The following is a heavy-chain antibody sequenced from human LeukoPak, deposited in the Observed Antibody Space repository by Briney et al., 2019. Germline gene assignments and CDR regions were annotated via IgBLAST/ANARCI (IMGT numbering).Heavy chain of an antibody. CDR3: ARVGRTGYTAMVTGPEGYFDY. CDR2: IYYSGST. V-gene: IGHV4-39*07. D-gene: IGHD5-18*01. J-gene: IGHJ4*02. CDR1: GGSISSSSYY. Sequence: SETLSLTCTVSGGSISSSSYYWGWIRQPPGKGLEWIGSIYYSGSTYYNPSLKSRVTISVDTSKNQFSLKLSSVTAADTAVYYCARVGRTGYTAMVTGPEGYFDYWGQGTLVTVSS.